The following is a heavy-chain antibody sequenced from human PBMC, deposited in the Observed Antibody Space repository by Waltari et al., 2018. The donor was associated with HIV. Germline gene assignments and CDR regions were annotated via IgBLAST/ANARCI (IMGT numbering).Heavy chain of an antibody. Sequence: EVQVLESGGGLVQPGGSLRLSCAASGLTSSSYAMGWVRQAPGKGLEWVSGFSVSGDPYYADSVKGRFTISRDNSKNTVYQQMNSLRVEDTAVYYCASAFGGNDLDVWGQGTTVTVSS. CDR3: ASAFGGNDLDV. J-gene: IGHJ6*02. CDR2: FSVSGDP. D-gene: IGHD2-15*01. CDR1: GLTSSSYA. V-gene: IGHV3-23*01.